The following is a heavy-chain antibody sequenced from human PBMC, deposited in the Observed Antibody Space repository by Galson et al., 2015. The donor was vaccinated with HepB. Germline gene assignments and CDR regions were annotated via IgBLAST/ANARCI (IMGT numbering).Heavy chain of an antibody. CDR3: ARDYTGRGFQH. CDR2: IYSGGST. D-gene: IGHD3-16*01. V-gene: IGHV3-66*01. Sequence: SLRLSCAASGFTVSSNYMSWVRQAPGKGLEWVSVIYSGGSTYYADSVKGRFTISRDNSKNTLYLQMNSLRAEDTAVYYCARDYTGRGFQHWGQGTLVTVSS. J-gene: IGHJ1*01. CDR1: GFTVSSNY.